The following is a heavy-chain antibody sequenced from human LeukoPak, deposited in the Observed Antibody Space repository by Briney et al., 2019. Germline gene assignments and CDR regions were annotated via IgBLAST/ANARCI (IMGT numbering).Heavy chain of an antibody. D-gene: IGHD2-2*01. CDR1: GYTFTVYY. V-gene: IGHV1-2*02. J-gene: IGHJ6*02. Sequence: GASVKVSCKASGYTFTVYYMHWVRQAPGQGLEWMGWLNPNSGGTNYAQKFQGRVTMTRDTSISTAYAELSSLTSDDTAVYYCARVGGYCTTTSCSYGMDVWGQGTTVTVSS. CDR3: ARVGGYCTTTSCSYGMDV. CDR2: LNPNSGGT.